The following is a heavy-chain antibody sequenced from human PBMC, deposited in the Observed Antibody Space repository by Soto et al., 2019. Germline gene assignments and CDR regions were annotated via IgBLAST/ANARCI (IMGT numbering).Heavy chain of an antibody. Sequence: ASVKVSCTASGYTFTSYYMNWVRQAPGQGLEWMGIINPSGGSTRYAQKLQGRVTMTRDTSTSTGYMELSSLRSEDTAVYYCARGGMTTVTTECGYWGQGTLVTSPQ. J-gene: IGHJ4*02. CDR3: ARGGMTTVTTECGY. D-gene: IGHD4-17*01. CDR2: INPSGGST. V-gene: IGHV1-46*01. CDR1: GYTFTSYY.